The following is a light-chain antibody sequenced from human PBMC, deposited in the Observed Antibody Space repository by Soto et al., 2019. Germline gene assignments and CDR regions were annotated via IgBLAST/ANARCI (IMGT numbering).Light chain of an antibody. J-gene: IGLJ6*01. CDR3: TWNAGTNTFV. Sequence: QSVLTQPASVSGSPGQSITVSCTGTSSDIGGYNYVSWYQQHPGKAPKLMVYEVTNRPSGVSDRFSGSKSGNTASLTVYGLQAEDEADYYCTWNAGTNTFVFGSGTKLTVL. CDR1: SSDIGGYNY. V-gene: IGLV2-14*01. CDR2: EVT.